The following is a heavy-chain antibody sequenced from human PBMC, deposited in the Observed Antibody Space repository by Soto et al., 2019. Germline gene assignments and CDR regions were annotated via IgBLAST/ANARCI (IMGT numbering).Heavy chain of an antibody. CDR1: GYSFITYW. CDR3: ARQTSGWYVNY. D-gene: IGHD6-19*01. V-gene: IGHV5-51*01. CDR2: IYPGDSDT. J-gene: IGHJ4*02. Sequence: PGESLKISCKASGYSFITYWIAWVRQMPGKGLEWMGIIYPGDSDTRYNPSFQGQVTISVDKSTSTSYLQWTSLKASDTAMYYCARQTSGWYVNYWGQGTPVTVSS.